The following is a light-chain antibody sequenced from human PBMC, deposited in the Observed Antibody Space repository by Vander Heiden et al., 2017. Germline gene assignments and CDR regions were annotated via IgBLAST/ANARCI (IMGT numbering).Light chain of an antibody. J-gene: IGLJ2*01. CDR1: SSNSGAGYD. CDR2: GNI. Sequence: QSVLTPPPPVSAAPGPRVTISCTGSSSNSGAGYDVHWYQQLPRTAHKLLIEGNINRPSGVPDRFSGSKSGTSASPAITGLQAEDEADDDCQSYDNSLIGYVVFGGGTKVTVL. V-gene: IGLV1-40*01. CDR3: QSYDNSLIGYVV.